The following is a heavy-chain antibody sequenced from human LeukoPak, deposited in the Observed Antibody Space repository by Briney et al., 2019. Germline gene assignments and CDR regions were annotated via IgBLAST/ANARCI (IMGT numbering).Heavy chain of an antibody. CDR1: GGTFSSYA. Sequence: GASVKVSCKASGGTFSSYAISWVRQAPGQGLEWMGRIIPILGIANYAQKFQGRVTITADKSTSTAYMELSSLRSEDTAVYYCARDPGDIGTADYWGQGTLVTVSS. J-gene: IGHJ4*02. CDR3: ARDPGDIGTADY. V-gene: IGHV1-69*04. D-gene: IGHD2-15*01. CDR2: IIPILGIA.